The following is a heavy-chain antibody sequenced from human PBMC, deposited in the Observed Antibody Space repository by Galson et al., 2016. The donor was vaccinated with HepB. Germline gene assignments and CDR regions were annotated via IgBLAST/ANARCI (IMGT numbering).Heavy chain of an antibody. J-gene: IGHJ6*02. CDR2: IIWNSGYV. V-gene: IGHV3-9*01. CDR1: GYIFGNHG. D-gene: IGHD3-10*02. CDR3: VDDREPGVRGV. Sequence: SLRLSCAASGYIFGNHGIHWVRQAPGKGLEWVSGIIWNSGYVNYADSVKGRFTIFRDNAKNSLYLQMNSLRAEDTAVYYCVDDREPGVRGVGGQGTTVAVS.